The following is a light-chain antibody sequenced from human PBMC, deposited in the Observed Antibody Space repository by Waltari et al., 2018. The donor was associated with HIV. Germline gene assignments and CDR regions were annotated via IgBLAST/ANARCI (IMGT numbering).Light chain of an antibody. CDR3: QQYDSVPIT. V-gene: IGKV1-33*01. CDR1: QDINNY. CDR2: DAS. Sequence: DIQMTQSPSSLSASVGDRDTITCQASQDINNYVNWYQQKSGKAPKLLLFDASTLETGGPSRFSENGSGTDFTLIIRNLQPEDIGTYYCQQYDSVPITFGQGTRLEIK. J-gene: IGKJ5*01.